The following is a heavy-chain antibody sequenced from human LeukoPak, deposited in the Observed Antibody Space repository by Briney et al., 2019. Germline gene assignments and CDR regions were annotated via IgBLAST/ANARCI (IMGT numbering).Heavy chain of an antibody. CDR1: GGSFSGYY. V-gene: IGHV4-34*01. J-gene: IGHJ4*02. CDR3: ARGVGYYYDSSGYYYGDY. Sequence: SETLSLTCAVYGGSFSGYYWSWIPQPPGKGLEWIGEINHSGSTNYNPSLKSRVTISVDTSKNQFSLKLSSVTAADTAVYYCARGVGYYYDSSGYYYGDYWGQGTLVTVSS. D-gene: IGHD3-22*01. CDR2: INHSGST.